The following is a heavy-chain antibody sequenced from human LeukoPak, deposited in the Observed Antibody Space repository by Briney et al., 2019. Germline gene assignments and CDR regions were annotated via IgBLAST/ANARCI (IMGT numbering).Heavy chain of an antibody. CDR3: ARKRVGDY. V-gene: IGHV4-39*07. Sequence: SETLSLTCTVSGGSISSSLDFWGWIRQPPGKGLEWIGEINHSGSTNYNPSLKSRVTISVDTSKNQFSLKLSSVTAADTAVYYCARKRVGDYWGQGTLVTVSS. CDR1: GGSISSSLDF. D-gene: IGHD5/OR15-5a*01. J-gene: IGHJ4*02. CDR2: INHSGST.